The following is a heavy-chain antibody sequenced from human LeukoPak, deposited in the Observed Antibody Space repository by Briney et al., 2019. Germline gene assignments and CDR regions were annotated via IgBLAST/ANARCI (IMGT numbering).Heavy chain of an antibody. J-gene: IGHJ6*02. Sequence: KPGGSLRLSCAASGFTFSDYYMSWIRQAPGKGLEWVSYISSSGSTIYYADSVKGRFTISRDNAKNSLYLQVNSLRAEDTAVYYCARDVGKGIAYYYGMDVWGQGTTVTVSS. CDR3: ARDVGKGIAYYYGMDV. CDR2: ISSSGSTI. CDR1: GFTFSDYY. D-gene: IGHD6-13*01. V-gene: IGHV3-11*01.